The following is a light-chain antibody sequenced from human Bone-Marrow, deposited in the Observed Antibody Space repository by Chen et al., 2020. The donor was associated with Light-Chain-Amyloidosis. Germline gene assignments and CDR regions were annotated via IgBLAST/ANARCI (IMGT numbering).Light chain of an antibody. Sequence: NFMLTQPHFLSESPGMTVIISCTRSSGSIATNYAQWYQQRPGSSPTTVIYEDDQRPSGVPERFSGSIDRSSNTASLTISGLKTEDEADYYCQSYQGSSQGVFGGGTKLTVL. CDR2: EDD. J-gene: IGLJ3*02. CDR1: SGSIATNY. CDR3: QSYQGSSQGV. V-gene: IGLV6-57*01.